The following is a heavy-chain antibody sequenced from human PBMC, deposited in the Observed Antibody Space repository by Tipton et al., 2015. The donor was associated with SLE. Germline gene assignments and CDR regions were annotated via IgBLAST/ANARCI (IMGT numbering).Heavy chain of an antibody. J-gene: IGHJ6*02. CDR3: ARAKDPLTGYSPTVF. CDR2: SSSGGTT. Sequence: GSLRLSCAAAGFRFSDYYMFWIRQAPGMGLQWLGYSSSGGTTHSVKGRFTISRDDAKTSVFLQMSSLRVDDTAVYYCARAKDPLTGYSPTVFRGPGTTVTVSS. V-gene: IGHV3-11*01. D-gene: IGHD3-9*01. CDR1: GFRFSDYY.